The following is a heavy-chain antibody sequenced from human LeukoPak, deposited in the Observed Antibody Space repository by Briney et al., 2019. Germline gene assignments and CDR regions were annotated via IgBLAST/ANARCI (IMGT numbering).Heavy chain of an antibody. J-gene: IGHJ6*02. CDR2: ISYDGSNK. Sequence: PGGSLRLSCAASGFTFSSYGMHWVRQAPGKGLERVAVISYDGSNKYYADSVKGRFTISRDNSKNTLYLQMNSLRAEDTAVYYCAKCEVYRYYDSAKPYYYGMDVWGQGTTVTVSS. CDR1: GFTFSSYG. V-gene: IGHV3-30*18. D-gene: IGHD3-22*01. CDR3: AKCEVYRYYDSAKPYYYGMDV.